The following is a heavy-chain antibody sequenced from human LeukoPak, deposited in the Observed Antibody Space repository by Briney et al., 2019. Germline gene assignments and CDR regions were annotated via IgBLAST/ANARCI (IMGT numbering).Heavy chain of an antibody. D-gene: IGHD6-13*01. J-gene: IGHJ4*02. V-gene: IGHV3-7*01. CDR3: ARDGVRDIAAAGTLFFDY. CDR1: GFPFSSYS. Sequence: GGSLRLSCAASGFPFSSYSMTWVRQAPGKGLEWVANIKPDGTTKFYVDSVKGRFTISRDNAKNSLYLQMNSLRAEDTAVYYCARDGVRDIAAAGTLFFDYWGQGTLVTVSS. CDR2: IKPDGTTK.